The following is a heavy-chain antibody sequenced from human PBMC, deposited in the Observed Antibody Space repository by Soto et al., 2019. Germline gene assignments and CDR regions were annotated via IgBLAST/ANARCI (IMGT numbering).Heavy chain of an antibody. CDR3: ARVPAGVWLARLGYFQH. V-gene: IGHV1-18*01. CDR2: ISAYNGNT. D-gene: IGHD5-12*01. J-gene: IGHJ1*01. CDR1: GYTFTSYG. Sequence: QVQLVQSGAEVKKPGASVKVSCKASGYTFTSYGISWVRQAPGQGLEWMGWISAYNGNTNYAQKLHGRVTMTAATSTSTAYMELRSLRSDDTAVYYCARVPAGVWLARLGYFQHWGQGTLVTVSS.